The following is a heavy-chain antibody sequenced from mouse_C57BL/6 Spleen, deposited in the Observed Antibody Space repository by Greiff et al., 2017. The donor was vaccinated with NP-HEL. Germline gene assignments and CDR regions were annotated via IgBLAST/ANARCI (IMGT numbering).Heavy chain of an antibody. V-gene: IGHV1-59*01. J-gene: IGHJ2*01. CDR3: ARGWSDFDY. CDR2: IDPSDSYT. D-gene: IGHD2-3*01. CDR1: GYTFTSYW. Sequence: QVQLQQPGAELVRPGTSVKLSCKASGYTFTSYWMHWVKQRPGQGLEWIGVIDPSDSYTNYNQKFKGKATLTVDTSSSTAYMQLSSLTSEDSAVYYCARGWSDFDYWGQGTTLTVSS.